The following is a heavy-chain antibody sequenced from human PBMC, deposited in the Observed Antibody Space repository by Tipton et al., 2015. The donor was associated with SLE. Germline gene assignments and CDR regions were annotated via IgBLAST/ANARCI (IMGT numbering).Heavy chain of an antibody. D-gene: IGHD3-10*01. Sequence: LRLSCTVSGGSISSGSYYWSWIRQPPGKGLEWIGSIYYSGSTYYNPSLKSRVTISVDTSKNQFSLKLSSVTAADTAVYYCARDSTGSTEFDYWGQGTLVTVSS. CDR2: IYYSGST. CDR3: ARDSTGSTEFDY. V-gene: IGHV4-31*02. J-gene: IGHJ4*02. CDR1: GGSISSGSYY.